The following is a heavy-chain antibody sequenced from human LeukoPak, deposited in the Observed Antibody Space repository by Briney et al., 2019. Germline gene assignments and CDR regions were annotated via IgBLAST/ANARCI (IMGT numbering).Heavy chain of an antibody. J-gene: IGHJ4*02. CDR2: ISKSRALK. V-gene: IGHV3-21*01. CDR1: RNDFIYYT. CDR3: ARGDDFWSGYYFDY. Sequence: GGSLRLSCVAPRNDFIYYTFTWVRQAPGKGLEYVSSISKSRALKYYAESVRGRFTISRNNAENSLYLDMINLGAEDTAVYYCARGDDFWSGYYFDYWGQGTLVTVSS. D-gene: IGHD3-3*01.